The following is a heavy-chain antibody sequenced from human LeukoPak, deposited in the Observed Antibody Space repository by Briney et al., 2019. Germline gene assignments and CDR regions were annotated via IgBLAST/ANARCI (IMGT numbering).Heavy chain of an antibody. CDR3: AREYDSRARFDS. CDR2: IGYSGSPI. Sequence: GGSLRLSCAASGFTFSSFAMIWVRQAPGKGLEWISYIGYSGSPIYYADSVKGRFGISRDDAKTSLYLHMNSLRAEDTALYYCAREYDSRARFDSWGQGILVTVSS. D-gene: IGHD4-11*01. V-gene: IGHV3-48*01. J-gene: IGHJ4*02. CDR1: GFTFSSFA.